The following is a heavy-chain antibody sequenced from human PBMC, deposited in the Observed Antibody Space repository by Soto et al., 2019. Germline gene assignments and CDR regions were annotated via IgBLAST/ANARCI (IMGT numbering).Heavy chain of an antibody. J-gene: IGHJ4*02. CDR3: ARVSKQGARLDF. D-gene: IGHD2-21*02. Sequence: WTWIRRHPGKGLEWLGYIDYSGTTYYNPSLKSRVTISLDTSKNQFSLRLSSVTAADTAVFYCARVSKQGARLDFWGQGTLVTVSS. CDR2: IDYSGTT. V-gene: IGHV4-31*02.